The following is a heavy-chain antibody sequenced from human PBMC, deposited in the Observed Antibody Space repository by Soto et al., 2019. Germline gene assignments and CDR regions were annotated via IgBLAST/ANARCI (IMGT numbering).Heavy chain of an antibody. Sequence: ASVKVSCKASGYTFTGYYMHWVRQAPGQGLEWVGWINPISGGINFAQKFQGRVTMIRDTSISTAYMELSRLGSDDTAVYYCARDLPIVVVPAATKFYYGMDVWGQGTTVTVSS. V-gene: IGHV1-2*02. CDR2: INPISGGI. CDR1: GYTFTGYY. D-gene: IGHD2-2*01. J-gene: IGHJ6*02. CDR3: ARDLPIVVVPAATKFYYGMDV.